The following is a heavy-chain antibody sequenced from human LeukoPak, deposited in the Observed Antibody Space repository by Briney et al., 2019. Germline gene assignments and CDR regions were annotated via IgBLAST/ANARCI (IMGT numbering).Heavy chain of an antibody. CDR3: ARDPTVDTAMVMADY. D-gene: IGHD5-18*01. Sequence: ASVKVSCKAFGYTFTSNYMHWVRQAPGQGPEWMGVISPSGGSTTYAQKFQGRVTLTRDMSTSTDYLELSSLRSEDTAVYYCARDPTVDTAMVMADYWGQGTLVTVSS. CDR2: ISPSGGST. J-gene: IGHJ4*02. V-gene: IGHV1-46*01. CDR1: GYTFTSNY.